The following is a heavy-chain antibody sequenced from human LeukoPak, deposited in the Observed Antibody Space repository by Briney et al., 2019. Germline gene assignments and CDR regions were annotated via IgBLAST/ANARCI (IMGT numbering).Heavy chain of an antibody. V-gene: IGHV3-48*04. CDR2: ISGTSNTI. CDR1: GFTFNTYT. J-gene: IGHJ3*02. CDR3: ARDRVYYDSSGYYYGGAFDI. D-gene: IGHD3-22*01. Sequence: GRSLRLSCEASGFTFNTYTIHWVRQAPGKGLEWVSYISGTSNTIYYADSVKGRFTISRDNAKNSLYLQMNSLRAEDTAVYYCARDRVYYDSSGYYYGGAFDIWGQGTMVTVSS.